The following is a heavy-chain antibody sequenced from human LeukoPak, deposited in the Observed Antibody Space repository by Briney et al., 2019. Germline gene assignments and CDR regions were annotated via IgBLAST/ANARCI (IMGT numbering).Heavy chain of an antibody. CDR2: INPNSGGT. Sequence: ASVKVSCKASGYTFTGYYIHWVRQAPGQGLEWMGWINPNSGGTNYAQKFQGRVTMTRDTSISTAYMELSRLTSDDTAMYYCARRIDCSSASCNPDYWGQGTLVTVSS. CDR1: GYTFTGYY. CDR3: ARRIDCSSASCNPDY. D-gene: IGHD2-2*01. V-gene: IGHV1-2*02. J-gene: IGHJ4*02.